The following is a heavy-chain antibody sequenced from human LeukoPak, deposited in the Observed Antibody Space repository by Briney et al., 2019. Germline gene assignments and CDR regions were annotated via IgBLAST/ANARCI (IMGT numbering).Heavy chain of an antibody. D-gene: IGHD1-26*01. CDR1: GGSISSSSSDYY. Sequence: SETLSLTCTVSGGSISSSSSDYYWVWIRQPPGKGLEWIGSIYYSGTTYYNPSLKSRVTLSADTSKNQFSLKLNSVTAADTAVYYCARHHLWEHPPRRTVDPWGQGTLVTVSP. CDR3: ARHHLWEHPPRRTVDP. V-gene: IGHV4-39*01. CDR2: IYYSGTT. J-gene: IGHJ5*02.